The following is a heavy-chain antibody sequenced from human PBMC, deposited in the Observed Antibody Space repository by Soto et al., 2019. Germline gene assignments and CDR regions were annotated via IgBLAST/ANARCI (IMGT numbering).Heavy chain of an antibody. D-gene: IGHD3-3*01. CDR3: ARGKFVLEWLLKEGFYYYMDV. CDR2: INHSGST. V-gene: IGHV4-34*01. J-gene: IGHJ6*03. CDR1: GGSFSGYY. Sequence: SETLSLTCAVYGGSFSGYYWSWIRQPPGKGLEWIGEINHSGSTNYNPSLKSRVTISVDTSKNQFSLKLSSVTAADTAVYYGARGKFVLEWLLKEGFYYYMDVWGKGTTVTVSS.